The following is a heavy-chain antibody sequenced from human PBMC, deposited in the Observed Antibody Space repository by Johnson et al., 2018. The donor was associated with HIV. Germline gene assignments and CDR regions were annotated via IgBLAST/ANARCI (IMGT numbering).Heavy chain of an antibody. J-gene: IGHJ3*02. D-gene: IGHD7-27*01. Sequence: VQLVESGGGLIQPGGSLRLSCAASGFTVSSNYMSWVRQAPGKGLEWVSVIYSGGTTYYADSVKGRFTISRDNSKNTLYLQMNSLRAEDTAVYYCAIGRDSTGEGGAFDIWGQGIMFTVSS. CDR2: IYSGGTT. CDR1: GFTVSSNY. CDR3: AIGRDSTGEGGAFDI. V-gene: IGHV3-53*01.